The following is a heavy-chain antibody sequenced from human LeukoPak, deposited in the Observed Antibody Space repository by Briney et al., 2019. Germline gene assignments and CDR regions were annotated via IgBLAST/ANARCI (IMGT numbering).Heavy chain of an antibody. J-gene: IGHJ6*03. CDR3: AKDPTYYYGSGENYYYYYYMDV. CDR2: ISYDGSNK. CDR1: GFTFSSYA. Sequence: GGSLRLSCAASGFTFSSYAMHWVRQAPGKGLEWVAVISYDGSNKYYADSVKGRFTISRDNSKNTLYLQMNSLRAEDTAVYYCAKDPTYYYGSGENYYYYYYMDVWGKGTTVTISS. V-gene: IGHV3-30*04. D-gene: IGHD3-10*01.